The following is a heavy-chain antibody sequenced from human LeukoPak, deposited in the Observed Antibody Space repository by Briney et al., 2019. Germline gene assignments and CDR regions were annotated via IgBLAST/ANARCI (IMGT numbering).Heavy chain of an antibody. J-gene: IGHJ3*02. D-gene: IGHD3-22*01. CDR3: AKDYYDSSGGDAFDI. CDR1: GFTFSSYA. CDR2: ISGSGGST. V-gene: IGHV3-23*01. Sequence: GGSPRLSCAASGFTFSSYAMSWVRQAPGKGLEWVSAISGSGGSTYYADSVKGRFTISRDNSKNTLYLQMNSLRAEDTAVYYCAKDYYDSSGGDAFDIWGQGTMVTVSS.